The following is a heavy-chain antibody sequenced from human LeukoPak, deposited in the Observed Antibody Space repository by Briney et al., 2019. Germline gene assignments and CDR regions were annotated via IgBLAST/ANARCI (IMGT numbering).Heavy chain of an antibody. J-gene: IGHJ4*02. CDR2: IYYSGNR. Sequence: SETLSLTCTVSGGSITNTTYYWGWVRQPPGKGLEWIGSIYYSGNRYYNPSLKSRVSISVDTSKNQFSLILSSVTAADTAVYYCARLVFTRSSGRPGEPDYWGQGTLVTVSS. D-gene: IGHD6-6*01. V-gene: IGHV4-39*01. CDR1: GGSITNTTYY. CDR3: ARLVFTRSSGRPGEPDY.